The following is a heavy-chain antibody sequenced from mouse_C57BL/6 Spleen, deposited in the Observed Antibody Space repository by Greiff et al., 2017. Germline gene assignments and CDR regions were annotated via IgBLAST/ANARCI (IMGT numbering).Heavy chain of an antibody. CDR2: INPGSGGT. CDR3: ARNYCSSLYAMGY. CDR1: GYAFTNYL. J-gene: IGHJ4*01. V-gene: IGHV1-54*01. D-gene: IGHD1-1*01. Sequence: QVQLQQSGAELVRPGTSVKVSCKASGYAFTNYLIEWVKQRPGQGLEWIGVINPGSGGTNYNEKFKGKATLTADKSSSTAYMQLSSLTSEDSAVYFCARNYCSSLYAMGYWGQGTSVTVSS.